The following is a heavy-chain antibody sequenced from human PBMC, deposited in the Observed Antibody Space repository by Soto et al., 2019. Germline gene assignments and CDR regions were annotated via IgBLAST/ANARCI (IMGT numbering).Heavy chain of an antibody. V-gene: IGHV1-18*01. Sequence: GASVKVSCKASGYTFTSYGISWVRQAPGQGLEWMGWISAYNGNTNYAQKLQGRVTMTTDTSTSTAYMELRSLRSDDTAVYYCARSFYSSGARRYWFDPWGQGTLVTVSS. D-gene: IGHD6-19*01. J-gene: IGHJ5*02. CDR1: GYTFTSYG. CDR2: ISAYNGNT. CDR3: ARSFYSSGARRYWFDP.